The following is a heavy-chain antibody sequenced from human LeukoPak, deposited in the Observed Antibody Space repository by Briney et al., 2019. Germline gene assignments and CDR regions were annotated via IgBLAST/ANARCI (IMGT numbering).Heavy chain of an antibody. V-gene: IGHV3-30-3*01. D-gene: IGHD3-16*02. Sequence: GGSLRLSCAASGFTFSSYAMHWVRQVPGKGLEWVAVISYDGSNKYYADSVKGRFTISRDNSKNTLYLQMNSLRAEDTAVYYCARGSGVWGSYRYTVDYWGQGTLVTVSS. J-gene: IGHJ4*02. CDR2: ISYDGSNK. CDR1: GFTFSSYA. CDR3: ARGSGVWGSYRYTVDY.